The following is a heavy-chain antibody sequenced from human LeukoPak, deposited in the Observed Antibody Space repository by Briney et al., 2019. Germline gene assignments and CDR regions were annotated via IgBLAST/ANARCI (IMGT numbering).Heavy chain of an antibody. CDR1: GGSISSSSYY. V-gene: IGHV4-39*01. Sequence: SETLSLTCTVSGGSISSSSYYWGWIRQPPGNGLEWIGRIYYSGSTYYNPSLKSRVTISVDTSTIQFSLKLSSVPAADTGAYYCARHLRAALRPTGYFDYWGQGTLVTVSS. D-gene: IGHD6-25*01. J-gene: IGHJ4*02. CDR3: ARHLRAALRPTGYFDY. CDR2: IYYSGST.